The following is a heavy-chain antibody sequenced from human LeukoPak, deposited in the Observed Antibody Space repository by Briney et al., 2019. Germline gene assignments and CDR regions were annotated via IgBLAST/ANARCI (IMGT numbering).Heavy chain of an antibody. V-gene: IGHV4-4*09. Sequence: SETLSLTCTVSGGSISSYYWSWIRQPPGKGLEWIGYIYTSGSTNYNPSLKSRVTISVDTSKNQFSLKLSSVTAADTAVYYCARAIEQQARGFDYWGQGTLVTVSS. CDR1: GGSISSYY. D-gene: IGHD2-2*02. CDR3: ARAIEQQARGFDY. CDR2: IYTSGST. J-gene: IGHJ4*02.